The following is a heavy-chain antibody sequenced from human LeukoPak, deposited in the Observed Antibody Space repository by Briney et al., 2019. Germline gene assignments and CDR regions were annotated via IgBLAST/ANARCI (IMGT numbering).Heavy chain of an antibody. CDR1: GFTVSSNY. Sequence: PGGSLRLSCAASGFTVSSNYMSWVRQAPGKGLEWVSVIHSGGSTYYADSVKGRFTISRDNSKNTLYLQMNSLRAEDTAVYYCARGGRGYSYGSIFDYWGQGTLVTVSS. CDR2: IHSGGST. J-gene: IGHJ4*02. CDR3: ARGGRGYSYGSIFDY. V-gene: IGHV3-53*01. D-gene: IGHD5-18*01.